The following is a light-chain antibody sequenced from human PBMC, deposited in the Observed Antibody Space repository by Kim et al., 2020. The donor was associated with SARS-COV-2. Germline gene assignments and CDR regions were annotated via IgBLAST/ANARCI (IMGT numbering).Light chain of an antibody. Sequence: ASGGDRVTITCWASESIASNLNWYQQRPGKAPNLRIYAASSLQSGVPSRFSGSGSGMQFILTISSLQPEDFATYYCQQSFITPVTFGGGTKVDIK. J-gene: IGKJ4*01. CDR2: AAS. V-gene: IGKV1-39*01. CDR1: ESIASN. CDR3: QQSFITPVT.